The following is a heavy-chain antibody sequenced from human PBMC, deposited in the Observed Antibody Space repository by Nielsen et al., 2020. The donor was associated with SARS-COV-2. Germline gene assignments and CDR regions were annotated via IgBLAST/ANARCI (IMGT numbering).Heavy chain of an antibody. CDR3: ARHSYQYYYDSSGYYYFDS. Sequence: VRQMPWKGLEWMGRIAPGDSYISYSPSFQGHVTISADKSTTTANLQWSGLKASDTAMYYCARHSYQYYYDSSGYYYFDSWGQGTQVTVSS. CDR2: IAPGDSYI. D-gene: IGHD3-22*01. J-gene: IGHJ4*02. V-gene: IGHV5-10-1*01.